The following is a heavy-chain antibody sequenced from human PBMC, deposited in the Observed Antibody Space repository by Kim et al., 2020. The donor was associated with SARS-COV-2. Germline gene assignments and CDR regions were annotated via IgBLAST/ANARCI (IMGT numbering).Heavy chain of an antibody. CDR1: GFTFGTYP. CDR3: SGNFWNY. D-gene: IGHD1-1*01. J-gene: IGHJ4*02. Sequence: GGSLRLSCTASGFTFGTYPMSWFRQAQGKGLEWIGFIRTTASGGATEYAPSVKGRFTISRDDSKSTAYLQMNSLKTEDSAVYYCSGNFWNYWGQGTLVTVSS. V-gene: IGHV3-49*03. CDR2: IRTTASGGAT.